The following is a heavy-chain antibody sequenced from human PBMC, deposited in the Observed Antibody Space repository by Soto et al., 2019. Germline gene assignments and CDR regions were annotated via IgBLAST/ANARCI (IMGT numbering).Heavy chain of an antibody. CDR1: GGSISSGDYY. CDR2: IYYSGST. V-gene: IGHV4-30-4*01. J-gene: IGHJ6*02. CDR3: ARVPTTRDYGDYVSGMDV. D-gene: IGHD4-17*01. Sequence: QVQLQESGPGLVKPSQTLSLTCTVSGGSISSGDYYWSWIRQPPGKGLEWIGYIYYSGSTYYNPSRKRRVTISVDTSKNQFSLKRSSVTAADTAVYYCARVPTTRDYGDYVSGMDVWGQGTTVTVSS.